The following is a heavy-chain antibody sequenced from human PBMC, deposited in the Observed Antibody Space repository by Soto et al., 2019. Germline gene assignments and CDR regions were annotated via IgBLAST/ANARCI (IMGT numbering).Heavy chain of an antibody. J-gene: IGHJ4*02. CDR1: GGTFGRYS. CDR3: ASNSQYCSGGSCYAY. V-gene: IGHV1-69*13. CDR2: TIPIFSVT. D-gene: IGHD2-15*01. Sequence: ASVKVSCKASGGTFGRYSISWVRQAPGQGLEWMGGTIPIFSVTNYAQKYQGRVTIIADASTKTAYMELTSLTSDDTAVYYCASNSQYCSGGSCYAYWGQGTLVTVSS.